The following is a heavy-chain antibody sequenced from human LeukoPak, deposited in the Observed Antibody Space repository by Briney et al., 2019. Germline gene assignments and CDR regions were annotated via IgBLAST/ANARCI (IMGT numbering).Heavy chain of an antibody. CDR1: GFTFSSYG. V-gene: IGHV3-30*18. CDR3: AKMKGHPLPKYYMDV. J-gene: IGHJ6*01. Sequence: GGSLRLSCAASGFTFSSYGTHWVRQAPGKGLEWVAVISYDGSNKYYADSVKGRFTISRDNSKNTLYLEMNSLRAEDTAIYYCAKMKGHPLPKYYMDVWGQGTTVTVSS. CDR2: ISYDGSNK. D-gene: IGHD1-26*01.